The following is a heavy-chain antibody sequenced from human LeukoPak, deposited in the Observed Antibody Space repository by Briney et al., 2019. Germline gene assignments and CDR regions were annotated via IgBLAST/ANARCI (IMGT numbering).Heavy chain of an antibody. CDR3: ARREVVDTAMVGDF. J-gene: IGHJ4*02. Sequence: SGTLSLTCAVYGGSFNGYYWSWLRQPPGKGLEWIGEIDHSGSSNYNPSLKSRVTISVDTSKNQFSLKVNSVTAADTAVYYCARREVVDTAMVGDFWGQGSLVTVSS. D-gene: IGHD5-18*01. CDR2: IDHSGSS. CDR1: GGSFNGYY. V-gene: IGHV4-34*01.